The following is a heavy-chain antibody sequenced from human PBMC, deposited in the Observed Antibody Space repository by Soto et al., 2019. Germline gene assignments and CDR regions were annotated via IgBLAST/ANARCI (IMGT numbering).Heavy chain of an antibody. CDR2: INSDGSTT. J-gene: IGHJ6*02. CDR1: GFTFSNYW. V-gene: IGHV3-74*01. Sequence: GGSLRLSCAASGFTFSNYWMHWVRQAPGKGLVWVSRINSDGSTTNYADSVKGRFTISRDNAKNTLYLQMNSLRAEDTATYYCARMAIGKNYYGMDVWGQGTTVTVSS. CDR3: ARMAIGKNYYGMDV.